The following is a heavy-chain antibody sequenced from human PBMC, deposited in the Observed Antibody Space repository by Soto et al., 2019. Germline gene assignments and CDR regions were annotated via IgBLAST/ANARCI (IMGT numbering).Heavy chain of an antibody. CDR3: TTLGTGTPQILYYYYMDV. V-gene: IGHV3-15*01. CDR1: GFTFSNAW. J-gene: IGHJ6*03. D-gene: IGHD1-1*01. CDR2: IKSKTDGGTT. Sequence: GGSLRLSCAASGFTFSNAWMSWVRQAPGKGLEWVGRIKSKTDGGTTDYAAPVKGRFTISRDDSKNTLYLQMNSLKTEDTAVYYCTTLGTGTPQILYYYYMDVWGKGTTVTVSS.